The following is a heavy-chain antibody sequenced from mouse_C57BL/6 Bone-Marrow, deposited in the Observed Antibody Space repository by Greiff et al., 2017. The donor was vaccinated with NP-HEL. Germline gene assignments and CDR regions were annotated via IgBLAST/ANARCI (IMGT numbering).Heavy chain of an antibody. CDR2: IWSGGST. D-gene: IGHD2-1*01. CDR1: GFSLTSYG. V-gene: IGHV2-2*01. CDR3: ASYYGNFYAMDY. Sequence: VQLQQSGPGLVQPSQSLSITFTVSGFSLTSYGVHWVRQSPGKGLEWLGVIWSGGSTDYNAAFISRLSISKDNSKSQVFFKMNSLQADDTAIYYCASYYGNFYAMDYWGQGTSVTVSS. J-gene: IGHJ4*01.